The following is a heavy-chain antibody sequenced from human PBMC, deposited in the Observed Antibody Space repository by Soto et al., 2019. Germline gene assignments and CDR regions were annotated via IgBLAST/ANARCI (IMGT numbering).Heavy chain of an antibody. V-gene: IGHV3-20*04. D-gene: IGHD2-2*02. CDR2: INWNGRST. CDR1: GFTFDDYA. Sequence: EVQLVESGGGVVRPGGSLRLSCAASGFTFDDYAMSWVRQAPGKGLEWVAGINWNGRSTTYADSLKGRFTISRDNAKNSLHLQINRQGAEDTALYFCARCSGTGCYIMASFDYWGQGTLVTVSS. J-gene: IGHJ4*02. CDR3: ARCSGTGCYIMASFDY.